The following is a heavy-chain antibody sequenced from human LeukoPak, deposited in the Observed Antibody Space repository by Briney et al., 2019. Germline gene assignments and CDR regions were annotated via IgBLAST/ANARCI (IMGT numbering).Heavy chain of an antibody. Sequence: SETLSLTCTVSGGSISSSSYYWGWIRQPPGKGLEWIGSIYYSGSTYYNPSLKSRVTISVDTSKNQFSLKLSSVTAADTAVYYCAREGGYDSSGYYYSPDHAFDIWGQGTMVTVSS. D-gene: IGHD3-22*01. CDR2: IYYSGST. V-gene: IGHV4-39*01. J-gene: IGHJ3*02. CDR1: GGSISSSSYY. CDR3: AREGGYDSSGYYYSPDHAFDI.